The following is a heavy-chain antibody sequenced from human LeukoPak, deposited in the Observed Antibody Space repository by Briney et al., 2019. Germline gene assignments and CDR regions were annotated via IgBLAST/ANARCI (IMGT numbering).Heavy chain of an antibody. CDR2: IHSGGRA. Sequence: GGSLRLSCAASGFSVSSNYMTWVRQAPGKGLEWVSVIHSGGRAYYADSVKGRFTTSRDNSKNTLDLQMNSLSVEDTAVYYCVGVETITMVRGASGDVWGKGTTVSVSS. D-gene: IGHD3-10*01. J-gene: IGHJ6*04. V-gene: IGHV3-66*02. CDR3: VGVETITMVRGASGDV. CDR1: GFSVSSNY.